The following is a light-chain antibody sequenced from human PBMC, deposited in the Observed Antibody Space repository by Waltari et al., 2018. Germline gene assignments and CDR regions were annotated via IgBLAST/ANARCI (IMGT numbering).Light chain of an antibody. CDR1: SSNIGSNS. CDR3: AAWDDSLSGLL. Sequence: QSVLTQPPSASEVARKSVTISCSGSSSNIGSNSVSWYQQLPETAPKLLMYSNDRRASGVSDRFSGSKSGTSASLAISGLQTEDEADYYCAAWDDSLSGLLFGGGTRLTVL. J-gene: IGLJ2*01. CDR2: SND. V-gene: IGLV1-47*02.